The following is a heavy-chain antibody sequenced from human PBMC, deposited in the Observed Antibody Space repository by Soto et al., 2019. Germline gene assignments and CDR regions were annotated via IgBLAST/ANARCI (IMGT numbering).Heavy chain of an antibody. J-gene: IGHJ5*02. Sequence: ASVKVSFKASGYTFTTYDLHWVRQAPGQGLEWMGMINPNGGSTNYAQKFQGRVTMTSDTSTSTVYMELSSLRADDTAVYYCARVVVPTTATTSNWFDPWGQGTLVTVSS. CDR2: INPNGGST. CDR1: GYTFTTYD. CDR3: ARVVVPTTATTSNWFDP. V-gene: IGHV1-46*01. D-gene: IGHD4-17*01.